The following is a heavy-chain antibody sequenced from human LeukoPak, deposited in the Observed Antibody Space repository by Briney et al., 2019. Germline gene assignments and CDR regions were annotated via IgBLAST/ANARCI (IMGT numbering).Heavy chain of an antibody. CDR2: ISGSGGST. CDR1: GFTFSSYE. Sequence: PGGSLRLSCAASGFTFSSYEMTWVRQAPGKGLEWVSTISGSGGSTYYANSVKGRFTISRDNSKNTLFLQMDSLRAEDTAVYYCAKRGYYGSGSFSSYYYYMDVWGKGTTVTLSS. CDR3: AKRGYYGSGSFSSYYYYMDV. V-gene: IGHV3-23*01. J-gene: IGHJ6*03. D-gene: IGHD3-10*01.